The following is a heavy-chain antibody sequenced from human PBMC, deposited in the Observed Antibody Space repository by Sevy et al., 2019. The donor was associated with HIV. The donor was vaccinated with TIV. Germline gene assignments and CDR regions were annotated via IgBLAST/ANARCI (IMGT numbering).Heavy chain of an antibody. J-gene: IGHJ4*02. CDR2: MNTDGSST. Sequence: GGSLRLSCEASGFDFSSHWMQWVRQAPGKGLVWVSRMNTDGSSTNYGDSVKGRFTISGDNAKNTLYLEMNNLRDEDTALYYCATPRFDFWGPGTLVTVSP. CDR1: GFDFSSHW. CDR3: ATPRFDF. V-gene: IGHV3-74*01.